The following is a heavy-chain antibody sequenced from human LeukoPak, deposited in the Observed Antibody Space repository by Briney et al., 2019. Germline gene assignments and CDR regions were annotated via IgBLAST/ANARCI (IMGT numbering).Heavy chain of an antibody. CDR1: GGTFSSYA. D-gene: IGHD4-4*01. Sequence: GASVKVSCKATGGTFSSYAISWVRQARGQGLEWMGRIIPILGIANYAQKFQGRVTITADKSTSTAYMELSSLRSEDTAVYYCARDLMTTVTRRAFDICGQGTMVTVSS. V-gene: IGHV1-69*04. CDR2: IIPILGIA. J-gene: IGHJ3*02. CDR3: ARDLMTTVTRRAFDI.